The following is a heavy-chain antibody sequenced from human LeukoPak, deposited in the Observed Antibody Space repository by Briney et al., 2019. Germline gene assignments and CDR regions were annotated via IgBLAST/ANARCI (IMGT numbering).Heavy chain of an antibody. D-gene: IGHD1-1*01. J-gene: IGHJ3*02. CDR1: GFIFGDCT. Sequence: GGSLRLSCAASGFIFGDCTMNWVRQAPGKGLEWVSSISSSSSYIYYADSLKGRFTISRDNAKNSLYLQMTSLRAEDTALYYCAREKTTDTTRYFDAFDIWGQGTMVTVSS. V-gene: IGHV3-21*06. CDR3: AREKTTDTTRYFDAFDI. CDR2: ISSSSSYI.